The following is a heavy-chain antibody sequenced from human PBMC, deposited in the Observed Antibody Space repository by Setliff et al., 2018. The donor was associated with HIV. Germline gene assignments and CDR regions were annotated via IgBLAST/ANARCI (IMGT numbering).Heavy chain of an antibody. CDR3: ARGRKKTLAVSGTRYFDF. V-gene: IGHV4-34*01. D-gene: IGHD6-19*01. CDR1: GDSIRSGDYY. J-gene: IGHJ4*02. Sequence: SETLSLTCTVSGDSIRSGDYYWSWIRQSPEKGLEWIGEVTHSGTTTYDPSLKSRITISVDTSKNQFSLKLTSVTAADMGVYYCARGRKKTLAVSGTRYFDFWGQGTLVTVSS. CDR2: VTHSGTT.